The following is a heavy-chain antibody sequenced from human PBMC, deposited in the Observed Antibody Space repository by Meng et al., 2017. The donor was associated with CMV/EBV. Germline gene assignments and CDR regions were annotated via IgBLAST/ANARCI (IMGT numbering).Heavy chain of an antibody. CDR3: VRDFTYYDFWSGYLSETRNYYYGMDV. J-gene: IGHJ6*02. CDR2: INPNSGGT. Sequence: ASVKVSCKASGYTLTGYSMHWVRQAPGQGLEWMGWINPNSGGTNYAQKFQGRVTMTRDTSISTAYMELSRLRSDDTAVYYCVRDFTYYDFWSGYLSETRNYYYGMDVWGQGTTVTVSS. CDR1: GYTLTGYS. V-gene: IGHV1-2*02. D-gene: IGHD3-3*01.